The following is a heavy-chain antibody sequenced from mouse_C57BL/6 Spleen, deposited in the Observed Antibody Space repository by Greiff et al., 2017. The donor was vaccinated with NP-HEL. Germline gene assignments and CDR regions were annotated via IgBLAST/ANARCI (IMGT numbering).Heavy chain of an antibody. D-gene: IGHD1-1*01. CDR2: IDPSDSDT. CDR1: GYTFTSYW. V-gene: IGHV1-52*01. J-gene: IGHJ2*01. CDR3: ARRGGYYGNPYYFDY. Sequence: VQLQQPGAELVRPGSSVKLSCKASGYTFTSYWLHWVKQRPIQGLEWIGNIDPSDSDTHYNQKFKDKATLTVDKSSSTAYMQLSSLTSEDSAVYYCARRGGYYGNPYYFDYWGQGTTLTVSS.